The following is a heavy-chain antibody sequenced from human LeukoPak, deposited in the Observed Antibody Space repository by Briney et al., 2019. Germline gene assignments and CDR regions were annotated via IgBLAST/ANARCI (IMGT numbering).Heavy chain of an antibody. CDR3: ARGNYYDSSGYHDY. D-gene: IGHD3-22*01. CDR1: GFTVGSSF. CDR2: IFSDGTT. V-gene: IGHV3-53*01. Sequence: GGSLRLSCAASGFTVGSSFMTWVRQAPGKGLEWVSVIFSDGTTYYTDSVKGRFTISRDNAKNTLYLQMNSLRAEDTAVYYCARGNYYDSSGYHDYWGQGTLVTVSS. J-gene: IGHJ4*02.